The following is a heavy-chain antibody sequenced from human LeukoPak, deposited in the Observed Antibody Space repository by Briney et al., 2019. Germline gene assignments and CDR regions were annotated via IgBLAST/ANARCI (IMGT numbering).Heavy chain of an antibody. V-gene: IGHV3-9*03. CDR3: ANDYFGASYFTGAFYIDC. CDR2: ISWNSGSI. D-gene: IGHD2/OR15-2a*01. J-gene: IGHJ6*01. Sequence: GRSLRLSCAASGLTFDDYAMHWVRQAPGKGLEWVSGISWNSGSIGYADPVKGRFTISRDNAKNSLYLKMNSLRHEVMALYDGANDYFGASYFTGAFYIDCWGQGATVT. CDR1: GLTFDDYA.